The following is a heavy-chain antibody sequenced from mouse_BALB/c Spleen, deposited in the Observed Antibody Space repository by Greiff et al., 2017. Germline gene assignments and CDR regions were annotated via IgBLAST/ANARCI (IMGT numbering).Heavy chain of an antibody. CDR1: GFTFSSYG. CDR3: ARASRYLYYAMDY. Sequence: VQLKQSGGGLVQPGGSLKLSCAASGFTFSSYGMSWVRQTPDKRLELVATINSNGGSTYYPDSVKGRFTISRDNAKNTLYLQMSSLKSEDTAMYYCARASRYLYYAMDYWGQGTSVTVSS. D-gene: IGHD5-5*01. J-gene: IGHJ4*01. V-gene: IGHV5-6-3*01. CDR2: INSNGGST.